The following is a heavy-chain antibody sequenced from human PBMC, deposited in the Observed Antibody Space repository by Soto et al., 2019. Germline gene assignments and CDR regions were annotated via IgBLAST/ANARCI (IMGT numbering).Heavy chain of an antibody. CDR1: GFTFSNYV. CDR3: ARAPYYYDSSGYWAY. D-gene: IGHD3-22*01. J-gene: IGHJ4*02. V-gene: IGHV3-21*01. Sequence: GGSLRLSCTASGFTFSNYVMNWVRQAPGKGLEWVSSISSSSSYIYYADSVKGRFTISRDNAKNSLYLQMNSLRAEDTAVYYCARAPYYYDSSGYWAYWGQGTLVTVSS. CDR2: ISSSSSYI.